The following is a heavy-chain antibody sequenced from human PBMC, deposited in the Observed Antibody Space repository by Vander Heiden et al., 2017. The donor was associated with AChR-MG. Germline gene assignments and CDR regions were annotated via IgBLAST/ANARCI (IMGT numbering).Heavy chain of an antibody. CDR1: GFTFSSYE. CDR2: ISSSGSTI. J-gene: IGHJ4*02. CDR3: ASNHLTGYPNYYFDY. Sequence: EVQLVESGGGLVQPGGSLRLSCAASGFTFSSYEMNWVRQAPGKGLEWVSYISSSGSTIYYADSVKGRFTISRDNAKNSLYLQMNSLRAEDTAVYYCASNHLTGYPNYYFDYWGQGTLVTVSS. D-gene: IGHD3-9*01. V-gene: IGHV3-48*03.